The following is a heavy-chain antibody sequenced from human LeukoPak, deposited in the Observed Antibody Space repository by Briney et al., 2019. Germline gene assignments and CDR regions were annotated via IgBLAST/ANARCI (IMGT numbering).Heavy chain of an antibody. CDR1: GYTFTGYY. V-gene: IGHV1-2*02. J-gene: IGHJ4*02. CDR3: AREGYCSGGSCEFGY. Sequence: ASVKVSCKAFGYTFTGYYMHWVRQAPGQGLEWMGWINPNSGDTNYAQKFQGRVTMTRDTSISTAYMELSRLRSDDTAVYYCAREGYCSGGSCEFGYWGQGTLVTVSS. CDR2: INPNSGDT. D-gene: IGHD2-15*01.